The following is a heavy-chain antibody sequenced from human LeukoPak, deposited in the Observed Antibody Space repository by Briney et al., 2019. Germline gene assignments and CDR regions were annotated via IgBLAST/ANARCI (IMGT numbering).Heavy chain of an antibody. D-gene: IGHD3-16*01. V-gene: IGHV1-8*01. Sequence: ASVKVSCKASGYTFTSYDINWVRQATGQGLEWMGWMNPNSGNTGYAQKFQGRVTMTRNTSISTAYMELSSLRSEDTAVYYCASGYEMIDAFDIWGQGTMATVSS. CDR3: ASGYEMIDAFDI. CDR1: GYTFTSYD. J-gene: IGHJ3*02. CDR2: MNPNSGNT.